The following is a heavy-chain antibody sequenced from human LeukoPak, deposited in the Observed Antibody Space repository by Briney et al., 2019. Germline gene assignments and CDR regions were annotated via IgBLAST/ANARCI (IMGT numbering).Heavy chain of an antibody. CDR1: AYSISSAYY. Sequence: PSETLSLTCAVSAYSISSAYYWCWIRQPPGKGLEWIGIFYHGGSTYYNPSLKSRSTISVDTSKNQFSLKVSSVNAADTGVYYCARHDFYSNYPHNWFDPWGQGTLVTVSS. V-gene: IGHV4-38-2*01. CDR2: FYHGGST. D-gene: IGHD4-11*01. CDR3: ARHDFYSNYPHNWFDP. J-gene: IGHJ5*02.